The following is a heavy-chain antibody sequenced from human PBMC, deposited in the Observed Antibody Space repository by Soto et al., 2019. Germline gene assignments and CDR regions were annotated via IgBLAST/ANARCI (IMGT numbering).Heavy chain of an antibody. V-gene: IGHV1-8*01. CDR3: ARGVTVTTDNWFDP. J-gene: IGHJ5*02. Sequence: ASVKVSCKASGYTFTSYYINWVRQATGQGLEWMGWMNPNSGNTGYAQKFQGRVTMTRNTSISTAYMELSSLRSEDTAVYYCARGVTVTTDNWFDPWGQGTLVTVSS. CDR1: GYTFTSYY. D-gene: IGHD4-4*01. CDR2: MNPNSGNT.